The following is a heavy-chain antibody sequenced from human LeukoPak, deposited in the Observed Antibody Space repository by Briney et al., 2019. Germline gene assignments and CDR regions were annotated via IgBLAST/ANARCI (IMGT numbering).Heavy chain of an antibody. Sequence: GGSLRLSCAASGFTFSDYGMHWVRQAPGKGLEWVAVIWYDGSNKYHADSVKGRFTISRDNSKNTLYLQMNSLRAEDTAVYYCAKALNGLVDYWGQGTLVTVSS. CDR2: IWYDGSNK. V-gene: IGHV3-33*06. J-gene: IGHJ4*02. CDR3: AKALNGLVDY. CDR1: GFTFSDYG. D-gene: IGHD6-19*01.